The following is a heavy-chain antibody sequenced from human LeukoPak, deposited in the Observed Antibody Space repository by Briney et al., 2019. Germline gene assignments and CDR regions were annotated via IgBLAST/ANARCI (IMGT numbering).Heavy chain of an antibody. CDR3: VRNGYSSNSLGIDS. CDR1: GFTFTDYY. Sequence: GGSLRLSCAASGFTFTDYYMSWIRQAPGKGLEWVSYITNSGTTIYYADSVKGRFTISRDNAKNSLYLQMNSLRAEDTAVYYCVRNGYSSNSLGIDSWGHGTLVTVSS. D-gene: IGHD6-13*01. CDR2: ITNSGTTI. J-gene: IGHJ5*01. V-gene: IGHV3-11*04.